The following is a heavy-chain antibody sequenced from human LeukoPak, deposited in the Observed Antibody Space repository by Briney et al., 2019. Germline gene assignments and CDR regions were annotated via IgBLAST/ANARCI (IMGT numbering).Heavy chain of an antibody. CDR1: GFTFSSYS. CDR3: ARDGYCSGGSCYPLVDY. V-gene: IGHV3-48*01. D-gene: IGHD2-15*01. CDR2: ISSSSSTI. Sequence: GGSLRLSCAASGFTFSSYSMNWVRQAPGKGLEWVSYISSSSSTIYYADSVKGRFAITRDNAKNSLYLQMNSLRIEDTAMYFCARDGYCSGGSCYPLVDYWGQGTLVTVSS. J-gene: IGHJ4*02.